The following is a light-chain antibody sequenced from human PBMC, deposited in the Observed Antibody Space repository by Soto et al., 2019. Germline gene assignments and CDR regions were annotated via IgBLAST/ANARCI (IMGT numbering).Light chain of an antibody. Sequence: DIQMTQSPSSLSASVGDRVAITCRASQSISTYVNWYQQKPGKAPNFLIYGASSLQSGVPSRFSGSGSGTDFTLTISSQQPEDFATYYCQQNYNTPWTFGQGTKVEIK. CDR1: QSISTY. CDR2: GAS. CDR3: QQNYNTPWT. V-gene: IGKV1-39*01. J-gene: IGKJ1*01.